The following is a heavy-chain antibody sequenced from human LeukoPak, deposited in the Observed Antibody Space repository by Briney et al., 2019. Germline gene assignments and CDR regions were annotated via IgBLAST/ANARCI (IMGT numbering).Heavy chain of an antibody. V-gene: IGHV1-2*02. Sequence: ASVKVSCKASGYTFTGYHIHWVRQAPGQGLEWMGWINPNSGGTNYAQKFQGRVTMTRDTSISTAYMELSRLRSDDTAVYYCARGRVTIFGVVTLRGEFDPWGQGTLVTVSS. CDR2: INPNSGGT. CDR3: ARGRVTIFGVVTLRGEFDP. CDR1: GYTFTGYH. J-gene: IGHJ5*02. D-gene: IGHD3-3*01.